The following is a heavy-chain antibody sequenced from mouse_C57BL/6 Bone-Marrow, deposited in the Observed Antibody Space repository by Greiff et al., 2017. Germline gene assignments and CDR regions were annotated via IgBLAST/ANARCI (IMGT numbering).Heavy chain of an antibody. CDR3: ASGITIVTTSYFDY. CDR2: IFPGSGST. CDR1: GYTFTDYY. D-gene: IGHD2-5*01. J-gene: IGHJ2*01. V-gene: IGHV1-75*01. Sequence: QVQLQQSGPELVKPGASVKISCKASGYTFTDYYINWVKQRPGQGLEWIGWIFPGSGSTYYNEKFKGKATLTVDKSSSTAYMLLSSLTSEDSAVYFCASGITIVTTSYFDYWGQGTTLTVSS.